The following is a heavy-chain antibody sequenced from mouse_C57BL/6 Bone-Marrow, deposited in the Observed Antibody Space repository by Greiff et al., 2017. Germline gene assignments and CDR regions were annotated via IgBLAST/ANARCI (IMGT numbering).Heavy chain of an antibody. D-gene: IGHD1-1*01. CDR2: IYPRDGSP. CDR3: ARDYGSSYWYFDV. V-gene: IGHV1-85*01. J-gene: IGHJ1*03. CDR1: GYTFTSYD. Sequence: VQLQQSGPELVKPGASVKLSCKASGYTFTSYDINWVKQRPGQGLEWIGWIYPRDGSPKYNEKFKGKATLTVDTSSSTADMELHSLSSEYSAVYFCARDYGSSYWYFDVWGTGTTVTVSS.